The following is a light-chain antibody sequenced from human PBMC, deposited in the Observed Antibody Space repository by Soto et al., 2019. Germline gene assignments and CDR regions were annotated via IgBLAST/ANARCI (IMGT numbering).Light chain of an antibody. V-gene: IGKV3-20*01. CDR2: AAS. Sequence: EIVLTQPPGTLSLSPGERATLSCRASQSISSTYLAWYRQKPGQAPRLLIYAASSRATGIPDRFSGSGSGTDFTLTSSRLEPEDCAVYYCQQDDASSWTFGQGTSVGIK. J-gene: IGKJ1*01. CDR1: QSISSTY. CDR3: QQDDASSWT.